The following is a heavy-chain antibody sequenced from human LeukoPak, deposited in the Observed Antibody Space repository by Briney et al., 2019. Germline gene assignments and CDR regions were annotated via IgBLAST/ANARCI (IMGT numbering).Heavy chain of an antibody. CDR2: INHSGST. V-gene: IGHV4-34*01. CDR1: GGSFSGYY. CDR3: ARRRYYYYYGMAV. Sequence: SETLSLTCAVYGGSFSGYYWSWIRQPPGKGLEWIGEINHSGSTNYNPSLKSRVTISVDTSKNQFSLKLSSVTAADTAVYYCARRRYYYYYGMAVWGQGTTVTVSS. J-gene: IGHJ6*02.